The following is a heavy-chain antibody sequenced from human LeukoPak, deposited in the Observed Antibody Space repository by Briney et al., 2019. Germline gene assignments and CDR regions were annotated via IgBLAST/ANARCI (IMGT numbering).Heavy chain of an antibody. CDR1: GFTFSSYW. V-gene: IGHV3-74*01. J-gene: IGHJ4*02. CDR2: INSDGSST. CDR3: AKDSSADDSSGYSYYFDY. D-gene: IGHD3-22*01. Sequence: QPGGSLRLSCAASGFTFSSYWMYWVRQAPGKGLVWVSRINSDGSSTDYADSVKGRFTVSRDNAKNTLYLQMNSLRAEDTAVYYCAKDSSADDSSGYSYYFDYWGQGTLVTVSS.